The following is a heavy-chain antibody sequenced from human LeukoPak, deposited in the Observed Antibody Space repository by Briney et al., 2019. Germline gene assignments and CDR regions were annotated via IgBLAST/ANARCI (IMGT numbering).Heavy chain of an antibody. D-gene: IGHD6-19*01. CDR3: AKGAGPPWFDP. CDR2: IQSTGST. J-gene: IGHJ5*02. Sequence: SETLSLTCTVTGDSISSERYLWSWIRQPAGKGLEWIGRIQSTGSTNYNPSLKSRVTISRDTSKNQFSLKVTSVTAADTAVYYCAKGAGPPWFDPWGQGTLVTVSS. V-gene: IGHV4-61*02. CDR1: GDSISSERYL.